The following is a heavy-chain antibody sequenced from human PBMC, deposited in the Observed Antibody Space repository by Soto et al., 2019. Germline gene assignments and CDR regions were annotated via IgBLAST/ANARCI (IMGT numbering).Heavy chain of an antibody. CDR1: GFTFSTYA. V-gene: IGHV3-23*01. Sequence: EVQLLESGGGLVQPGGSLRLSCAPSGFTFSTYAMTWVRQAPGKGLEWVSTISGSGGTTYYADSVKGRFTISRDNSKNTLYLQMNSLRVEDTAVYYCAKAGSGSYYYRSPFDYWGQGTLVTVSS. J-gene: IGHJ4*02. CDR2: ISGSGGTT. CDR3: AKAGSGSYYYRSPFDY. D-gene: IGHD1-26*01.